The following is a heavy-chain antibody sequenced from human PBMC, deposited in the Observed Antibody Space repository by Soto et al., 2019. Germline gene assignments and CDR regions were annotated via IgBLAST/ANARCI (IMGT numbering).Heavy chain of an antibody. CDR2: VSDDGSEQ. J-gene: IGHJ4*02. V-gene: IGHV3-30*17. Sequence: GSLSLSCAASGFSLRDYGMHWVRQAPGKGLEYVAAVSDDGSEQYYADSVRGRFTISRDNSKNTVYLQLDSLTTGDTAVYYCARDPTGGYFHYDYWGQGALVTVSS. D-gene: IGHD1-26*01. CDR3: ARDPTGGYFHYDY. CDR1: GFSLRDYG.